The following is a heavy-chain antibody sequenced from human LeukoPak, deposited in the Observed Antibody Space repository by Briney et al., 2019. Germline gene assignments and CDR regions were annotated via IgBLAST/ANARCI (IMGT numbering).Heavy chain of an antibody. CDR2: ISAYNGNT. D-gene: IGHD3-10*01. V-gene: IGHV1-18*04. J-gene: IGHJ4*02. CDR1: GYTFTSYG. Sequence: GASVKVSCKASGYTFTSYGISWVRQAPGQGLEWMGWISAYNGNTNYAQKLQGRVTMTTDTSTSTAYMELRSLRSDDTAVYYCARDFATMVRGVYNFDYWGQGTLVTVSS. CDR3: ARDFATMVRGVYNFDY.